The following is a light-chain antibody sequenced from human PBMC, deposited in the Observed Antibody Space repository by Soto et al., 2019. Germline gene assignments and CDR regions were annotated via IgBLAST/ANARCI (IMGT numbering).Light chain of an antibody. CDR2: GAS. J-gene: IGKJ2*01. CDR1: QSVSSSY. V-gene: IGKV3-20*01. CDR3: QQYGSSPRT. Sequence: EIVLTQSPGTLSLSPGERATLSCRASQSVSSSYLAWYQQKPGQTPRLLIYGASSRATDIPDRFSGSGSGTDFTLTISRLEPEDFAVYYGQQYGSSPRTFGQGTKLEI.